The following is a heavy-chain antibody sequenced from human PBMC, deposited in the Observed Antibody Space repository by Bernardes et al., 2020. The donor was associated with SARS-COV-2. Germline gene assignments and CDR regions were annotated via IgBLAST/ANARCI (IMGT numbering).Heavy chain of an antibody. D-gene: IGHD6-19*01. J-gene: IGHJ6*01. CDR2: IYYSGIT. Sequence: GKGLEWIVYIYYSGITHYNPSLKSRVTISVDTSKNQFSLKLSSVTAADTAVYYCARHQFFAWSSGRYGMDVWGQGTTVTVSS. V-gene: IGHV4-59*08. CDR3: ARHQFFAWSSGRYGMDV.